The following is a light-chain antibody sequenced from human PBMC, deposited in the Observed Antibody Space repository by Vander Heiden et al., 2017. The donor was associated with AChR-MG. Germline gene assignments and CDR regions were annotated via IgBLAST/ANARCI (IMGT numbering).Light chain of an antibody. Sequence: DIQMTHSPSSLSACVADSVTITCRASQGISNFLALYQQQPGKVPKLLIYAASTLQSGVPSRCSGSGSGTDFTLTIDSLQPEDVATYYCQKDNSAPLTFGGGTKVEI. J-gene: IGKJ4*01. CDR1: QGISNF. CDR3: QKDNSAPLT. CDR2: AAS. V-gene: IGKV1-27*01.